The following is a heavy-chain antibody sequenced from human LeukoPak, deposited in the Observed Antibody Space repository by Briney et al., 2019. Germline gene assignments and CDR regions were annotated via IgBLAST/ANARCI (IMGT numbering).Heavy chain of an antibody. D-gene: IGHD2-2*01. V-gene: IGHV4-59*01. Sequence: SETLSLTCAVSGGSINNYYWSWIRQPPGKGLEWIGYIYYSGSTNYNPSLKSRVTISVDTSKNQFSLKLSSVTAADTAVYYCARLTRDIVVVPAAMSAWFDPWGQGTLVTVSS. CDR2: IYYSGST. CDR3: ARLTRDIVVVPAAMSAWFDP. CDR1: GGSINNYY. J-gene: IGHJ5*02.